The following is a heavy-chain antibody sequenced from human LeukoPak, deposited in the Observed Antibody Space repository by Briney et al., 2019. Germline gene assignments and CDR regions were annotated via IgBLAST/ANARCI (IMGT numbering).Heavy chain of an antibody. CDR2: INPSGST. D-gene: IGHD5-24*01. CDR1: GGSFSDYY. Sequence: SETLSLTCAVYGGSFSDYYWTWIRQPPGKGLEWIGEINPSGSTNFNPSLKSRVTISVDTSKNQFSLKLRSVTAADTAVFYCARGQGRDGYNGILEYWGQGALVTVSS. V-gene: IGHV4-34*01. J-gene: IGHJ4*02. CDR3: ARGQGRDGYNGILEY.